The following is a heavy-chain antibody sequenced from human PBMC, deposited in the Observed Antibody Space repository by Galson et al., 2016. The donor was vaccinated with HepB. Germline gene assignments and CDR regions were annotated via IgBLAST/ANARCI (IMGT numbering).Heavy chain of an antibody. CDR1: GFSFNVYD. V-gene: IGHV3-23*01. D-gene: IGHD3-10*02. CDR3: AREGRHLRTMFFDY. Sequence: SLRLSCAASGFSFNVYDMNWVRQAPGQGLECVSFITATGTSTDYADSAKGRFTVSRDNSKNTSYLQLDHLRADDTAVYYCAREGRHLRTMFFDYWGQGSQVTVSS. J-gene: IGHJ4*02. CDR2: ITATGTST.